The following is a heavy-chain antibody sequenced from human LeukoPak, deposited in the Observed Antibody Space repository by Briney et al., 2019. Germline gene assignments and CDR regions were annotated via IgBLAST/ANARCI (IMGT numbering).Heavy chain of an antibody. V-gene: IGHV3-30*18. Sequence: PGRSLRLSCAASGFTFSSYGMHWVRQAPGKGLEWVAVISYDGSNKYYAYSVKGRFTISRDNSKNTLYLQMTSLRAEDTAVYYCAKVGLSYYGSGSYYNWFDPWGQGTLVTVSS. CDR3: AKVGLSYYGSGSYYNWFDP. CDR1: GFTFSSYG. CDR2: ISYDGSNK. J-gene: IGHJ5*02. D-gene: IGHD3-10*01.